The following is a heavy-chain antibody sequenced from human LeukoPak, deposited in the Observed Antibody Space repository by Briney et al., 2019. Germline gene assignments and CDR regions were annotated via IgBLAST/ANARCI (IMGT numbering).Heavy chain of an antibody. Sequence: GGSLRLSCAASGYTFNNHAMPWVRQAPGKGLAWVSAIRSGGDTTHYADSPKGRVPIPRDNSKHMVYLQMTGQRADGTAVYYCAKVAWRGTVACYYFDSWGQGTQVTVSS. CDR2: IRSGGDTT. CDR3: AKVAWRGTVACYYFDS. J-gene: IGHJ4*02. D-gene: IGHD4-23*01. CDR1: GYTFNNHA. V-gene: IGHV3-23*01.